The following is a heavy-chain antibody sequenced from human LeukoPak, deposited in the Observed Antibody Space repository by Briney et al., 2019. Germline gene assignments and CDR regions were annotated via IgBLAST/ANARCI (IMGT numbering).Heavy chain of an antibody. D-gene: IGHD2-2*01. J-gene: IGHJ3*02. CDR1: GGSFSGYY. CDR3: ARTEYQLLSAFDI. V-gene: IGHV4-34*01. Sequence: SETLSLTCAVYGGSFSGYYWSWIRQPPGRGLEWIGEINHSGSTNYNPSLKSRVTISVDTSKSQFSLKLCSVTAADTAVYYCARTEYQLLSAFDIWGQGTMVTVSS. CDR2: INHSGST.